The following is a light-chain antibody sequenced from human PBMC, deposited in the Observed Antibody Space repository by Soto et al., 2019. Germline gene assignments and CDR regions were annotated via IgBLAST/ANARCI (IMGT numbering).Light chain of an antibody. CDR2: GAS. J-gene: IGKJ4*01. Sequence: EIVLTQSPNTLSLSPGERATLSCRASQTVSSNYLAWYQQKPGQAPRLLIYGASTRATGIPARFGGGGSGTQFTLTISSLQSEDSAVYFCQQYNNWPPLTFGGGTKVDIK. V-gene: IGKV3-15*01. CDR3: QQYNNWPPLT. CDR1: QTVSSN.